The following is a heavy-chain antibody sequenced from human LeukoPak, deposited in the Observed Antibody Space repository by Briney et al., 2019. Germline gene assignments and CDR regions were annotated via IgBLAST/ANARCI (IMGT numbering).Heavy chain of an antibody. J-gene: IGHJ6*03. D-gene: IGHD3-9*01. CDR2: INPNSGGT. V-gene: IGHV1-2*02. CDR3: ARDRRLRYFDWLFRTYYYYYMDV. CDR1: GYTFTGYY. Sequence: ASVKVSCKASGYTFTGYYMHWVRQAPGQGLEWMGWINPNSGGTNYAQKFQGRVTMTRDTSISTAYMELSRLRPDDTAVYYCARDRRLRYFDWLFRTYYYYYMDVWGKGTTVTVSS.